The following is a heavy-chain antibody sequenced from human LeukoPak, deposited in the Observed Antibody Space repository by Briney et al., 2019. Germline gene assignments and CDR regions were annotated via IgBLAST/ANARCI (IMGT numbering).Heavy chain of an antibody. CDR3: ERNVTA. J-gene: IGHJ5*02. CDR1: GLTFTYSS. V-gene: IGHV3-21*01. CDR2: ITRRSSNL. Sequence: GGSLRLSCVASGLTFTYSSFNLIRQAPGKGLEWLSTITRRSSNLYYADSMKGRFTTSRDDAKDSVYLQMENLRVEDTAIYYCERNVTACGQGTLVTVSS.